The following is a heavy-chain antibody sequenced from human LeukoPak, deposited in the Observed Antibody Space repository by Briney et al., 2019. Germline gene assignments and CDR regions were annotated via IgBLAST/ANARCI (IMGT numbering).Heavy chain of an antibody. J-gene: IGHJ6*03. V-gene: IGHV3-15*01. CDR2: IKSKIDGGTT. D-gene: IGHD1-26*01. CDR3: TTEGHVGATTLNYYYYYMDV. Sequence: PGGSLRLSCAASGFTFSNAWMSWVRQAPGKGLEWVGRIKSKIDGGTTEYAAPVEGRFTISRDDSKNTMYLQMNSLKTEDTAVYYCTTEGHVGATTLNYYYYYMDVWGKGTTVTISS. CDR1: GFTFSNAW.